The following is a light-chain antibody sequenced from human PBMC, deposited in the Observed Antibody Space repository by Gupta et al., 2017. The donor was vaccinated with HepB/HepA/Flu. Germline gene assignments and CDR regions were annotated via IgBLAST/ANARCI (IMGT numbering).Light chain of an antibody. CDR1: QSVSSY. CDR2: DAS. CDR3: QQRCNWPIT. J-gene: IGKJ5*01. Sequence: IVLTQSPATLSLSPGERATLSCRASQSVSSYLAWYQQKPGQAPRLLIYDASNRATGIPARFSGSGPGTDFTLTISSLEPEDFAVYYCQQRCNWPITFGQGTRLEIK. V-gene: IGKV3D-11*02.